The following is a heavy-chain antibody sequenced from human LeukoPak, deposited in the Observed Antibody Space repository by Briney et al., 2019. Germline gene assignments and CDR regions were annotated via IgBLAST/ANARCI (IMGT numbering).Heavy chain of an antibody. CDR1: GGAITNYY. Sequence: SETLSLTCTVSGGAITNYYWSWIRQPPGKGLEWIGYISYSGSTNYSPSLKSRVTISVDTSKKQFSLNLNSVTAADTAIYYCARGARGYPDDNFDYWGQGTLVTVSS. D-gene: IGHD5-12*01. J-gene: IGHJ4*02. V-gene: IGHV4-59*01. CDR3: ARGARGYPDDNFDY. CDR2: ISYSGST.